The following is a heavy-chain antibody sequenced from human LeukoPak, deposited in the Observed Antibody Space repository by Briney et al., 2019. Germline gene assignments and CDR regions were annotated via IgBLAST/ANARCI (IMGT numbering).Heavy chain of an antibody. Sequence: GGSLRLSCEVSGFTFSSYAMHWVRQAPGKGLEWVAVISYDGSNKYYADSVKGRFTISRDNSKNTLYLQMNSLRPEDTAVFYCAKAVHSSSSWQIDYWGQGALVTVSS. V-gene: IGHV3-30*18. D-gene: IGHD6-6*01. CDR3: AKAVHSSSSWQIDY. CDR2: ISYDGSNK. CDR1: GFTFSSYA. J-gene: IGHJ4*02.